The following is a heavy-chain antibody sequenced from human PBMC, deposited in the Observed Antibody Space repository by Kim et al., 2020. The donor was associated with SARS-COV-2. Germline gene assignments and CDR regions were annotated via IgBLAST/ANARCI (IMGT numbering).Heavy chain of an antibody. J-gene: IGHJ6*02. D-gene: IGHD3-10*01. CDR3: AREVAGITMVRGVVYGMDV. CDR2: INAGNGNT. Sequence: ASVKVSCKASGYTFTSYAMHWVRQAPGQRLEWMGWINAGNGNTKYSQKFQGRVTITRDTSASTAYMELSSLRSEDTAVYYCAREVAGITMVRGVVYGMDVWGQGTTVTVSS. CDR1: GYTFTSYA. V-gene: IGHV1-3*01.